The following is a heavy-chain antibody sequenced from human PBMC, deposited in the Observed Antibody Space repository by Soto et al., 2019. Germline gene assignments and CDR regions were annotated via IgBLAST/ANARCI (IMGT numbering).Heavy chain of an antibody. V-gene: IGHV4-31*03. D-gene: IGHD6-13*01. Sequence: PSETLSLTCTVSGGSISSGGYYWSWIRPHPGKGLEWIGYIYYSGSTYYNPSLKSRVTISVDTSKNQFSLKLSSVTAADTAVYYCAREVPASSSWYAGAFDIWGQGTMVTVSS. CDR3: AREVPASSSWYAGAFDI. CDR1: GGSISSGGYY. J-gene: IGHJ3*02. CDR2: IYYSGST.